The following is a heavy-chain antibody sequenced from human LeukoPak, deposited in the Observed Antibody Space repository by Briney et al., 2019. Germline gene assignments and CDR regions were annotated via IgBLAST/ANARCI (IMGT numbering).Heavy chain of an antibody. CDR1: GGSIKNYY. J-gene: IGHJ6*03. CDR2: IYYSGST. D-gene: IGHD3-10*01. CDR3: ARDVPRGTGYMDV. V-gene: IGHV4-59*01. Sequence: PSETLSLTCTVSGGSIKNYYWTWIRQPPGKGLECIGYIYYSGSTSSNPSLKSRVTISVDTSKNQFSLRLKYVTAADTAVYYCARDVPRGTGYMDVWGKGTTVTVSS.